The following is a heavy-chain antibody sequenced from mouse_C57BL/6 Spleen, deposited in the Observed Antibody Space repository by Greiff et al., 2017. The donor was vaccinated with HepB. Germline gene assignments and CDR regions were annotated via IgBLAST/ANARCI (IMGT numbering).Heavy chain of an antibody. CDR2: ISYSGST. CDR1: GYSITSGYD. D-gene: IGHD2-10*01. Sequence: EVMLVESGPGMVKPSQSLSLTCTVPGYSITSGYDWHWIRHFPGNKLEWMGYISYSGSTNYNPSLKSRISITHDTSKNHFFLKLNSVTTEDTATYYCARGDLLGAMDYWGQGTSVTVSS. CDR3: ARGDLLGAMDY. V-gene: IGHV3-1*01. J-gene: IGHJ4*01.